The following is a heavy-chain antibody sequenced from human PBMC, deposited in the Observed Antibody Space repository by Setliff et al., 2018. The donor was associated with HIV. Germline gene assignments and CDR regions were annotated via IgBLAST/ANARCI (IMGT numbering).Heavy chain of an antibody. CDR1: GFTFTSYV. V-gene: IGHV3-23*01. D-gene: IGHD3-9*01. J-gene: IGHJ4*02. Sequence: GGSLRLSCAATGFTFTSYVLHWVRQAPGKGLEWVAGISDSGGSTYYADSVKGRFTISRDNSKNTLNLQMNSLRAEDTAVYYCAKTSNTGYLFCSDYWGQGTLVTVSS. CDR3: AKTSNTGYLFCSDY. CDR2: ISDSGGST.